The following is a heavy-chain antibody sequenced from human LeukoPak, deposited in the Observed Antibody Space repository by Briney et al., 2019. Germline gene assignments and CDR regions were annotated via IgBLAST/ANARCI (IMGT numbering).Heavy chain of an antibody. CDR1: GYTLTELS. CDR3: ATEQYLYCSGGSCSDY. CDR2: FDPEDGET. D-gene: IGHD2-15*01. V-gene: IGHV1-24*01. Sequence: GASVKVSCKVSGYTLTELSMHWLRQAPGKGLEWMGGFDPEDGETIYAQKFQGRVTMTEDTSTDTAYMELSSLRSEDTAVYYCATEQYLYCSGGSCSDYWGQGTLVTVSS. J-gene: IGHJ4*02.